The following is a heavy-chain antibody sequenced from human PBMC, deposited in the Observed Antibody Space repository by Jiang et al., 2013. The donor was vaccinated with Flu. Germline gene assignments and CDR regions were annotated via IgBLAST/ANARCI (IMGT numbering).Heavy chain of an antibody. J-gene: IGHJ4*02. D-gene: IGHD3-10*01. CDR1: GGSLGGFY. V-gene: IGHV4-59*01. CDR2: IYYTGTT. Sequence: VQLVESGPGLVKPWETLSLTCTVSGGSLGGFYWSWFRQSPRKGLEWIGYIYYTGTTKKNPSLQSRVTMSLDTSKNQFSLRLNSVTAADTAVYYCARVRILWFGDFTGEGFDRWGQGTLVTVSS. CDR3: ARVRILWFGDFTGEGFDR.